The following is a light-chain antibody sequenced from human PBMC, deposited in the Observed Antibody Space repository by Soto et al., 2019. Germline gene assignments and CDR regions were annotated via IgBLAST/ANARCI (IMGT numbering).Light chain of an antibody. Sequence: QSALTQPASVSGSPGQSITISCTGTSSDVGGYNYVSWYQHHPGKAPKLMIYDVSNRPSGVSNRFSGSKSGNTASLTICGLQAEDEDDYYCSSYTSSSPVVFGGGTKLTVL. CDR1: SSDVGGYNY. CDR2: DVS. V-gene: IGLV2-14*03. CDR3: SSYTSSSPVV. J-gene: IGLJ2*01.